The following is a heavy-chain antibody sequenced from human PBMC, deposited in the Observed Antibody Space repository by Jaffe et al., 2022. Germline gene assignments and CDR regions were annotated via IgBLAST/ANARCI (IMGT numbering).Heavy chain of an antibody. CDR3: HTVSGSFDAFDI. Sequence: EVQLVESGGGLVQPGRSLRLSCTASGFTFGDYAMSWFRQAPGKGLEWVGFIRSKAYGGTTEYAASVKGRFTISRDDSKSIAYLQMNSLKTEDTAVYYCHTVSGSFDAFDIWGQGTMVTVSS. CDR1: GFTFGDYA. V-gene: IGHV3-49*03. CDR2: IRSKAYGGTT. D-gene: IGHD3-10*01. J-gene: IGHJ3*02.